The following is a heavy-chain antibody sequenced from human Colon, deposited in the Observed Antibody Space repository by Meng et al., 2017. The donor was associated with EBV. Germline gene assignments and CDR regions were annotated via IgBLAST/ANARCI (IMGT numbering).Heavy chain of an antibody. V-gene: IGHV4-34*01. D-gene: IGHD2-15*01. Sequence: VQLQQGGAGLFKPSETLSLTCTVDGGSFSDSYWTWIRQPPGKGLEWIGEINHVGSTTYNPSLKSRVTISVDTSKNQFSLKLSSVTAADAAVYYCASSDCSGGTCYLDCWGQGTLVTVSS. CDR3: ASSDCSGGTCYLDC. CDR2: INHVGST. CDR1: GGSFSDSY. J-gene: IGHJ4*02.